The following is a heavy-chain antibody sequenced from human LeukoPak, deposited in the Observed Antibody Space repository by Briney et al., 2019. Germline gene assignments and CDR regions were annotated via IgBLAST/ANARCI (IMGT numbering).Heavy chain of an antibody. Sequence: ASVQVSCKASGGTFSSYAIRWVRQAPAQGLEWMGGIIPIFGTANYAQKFQGRVTITADESTSTAYMELSSLRSEDTAVYYCARGIPITMVRGVIITGGLDYWGQGTLVTVSS. CDR3: ARGIPITMVRGVIITGGLDY. CDR2: IIPIFGTA. J-gene: IGHJ4*02. D-gene: IGHD3-10*01. V-gene: IGHV1-69*01. CDR1: GGTFSSYA.